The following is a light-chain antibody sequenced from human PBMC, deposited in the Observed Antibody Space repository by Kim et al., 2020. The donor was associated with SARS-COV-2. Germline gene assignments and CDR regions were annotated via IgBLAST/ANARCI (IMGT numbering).Light chain of an antibody. Sequence: VSPGESATLSCRASQSVSSHLAWYQQNPGQAPRLLIYDASTRATGLPARFSGSGSGTEFTLTISSLQSEDFAVYYCQQYYGWPLTFGGGTKVDIK. J-gene: IGKJ4*01. CDR1: QSVSSH. CDR3: QQYYGWPLT. V-gene: IGKV3-15*01. CDR2: DAS.